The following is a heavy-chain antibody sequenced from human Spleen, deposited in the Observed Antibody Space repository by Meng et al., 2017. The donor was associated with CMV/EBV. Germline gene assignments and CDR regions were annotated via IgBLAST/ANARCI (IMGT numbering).Heavy chain of an antibody. V-gene: IGHV4-34*12. Sequence: GSLRLSCAVSGGSFDGYHWTWIRQPPGKGLEWIGETIHTGITNYNSSLQSRVTISVDTAKNQFSLRLTSVTAADTAVYYCARYFPDWNFDYWGQGTLVTVSS. CDR1: GGSFDGYH. CDR3: ARYFPDWNFDY. J-gene: IGHJ4*02. D-gene: IGHD1-1*01. CDR2: TIHTGIT.